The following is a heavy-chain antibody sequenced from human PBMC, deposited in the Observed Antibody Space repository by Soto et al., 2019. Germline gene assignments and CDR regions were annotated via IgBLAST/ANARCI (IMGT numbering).Heavy chain of an antibody. D-gene: IGHD3-16*01. CDR3: ARDLPMGDYYGMDV. Sequence: PGGSLRLSCVASGFTFSSYSMNWVRQAPGKGLEWVSYISSSSSTIYYADSVKGRFTISRDNAKNSLYLQMNSLRDEDTAVYYCARDLPMGDYYGMDVWGQGTTVTVSS. V-gene: IGHV3-48*02. CDR1: GFTFSSYS. CDR2: ISSSSSTI. J-gene: IGHJ6*02.